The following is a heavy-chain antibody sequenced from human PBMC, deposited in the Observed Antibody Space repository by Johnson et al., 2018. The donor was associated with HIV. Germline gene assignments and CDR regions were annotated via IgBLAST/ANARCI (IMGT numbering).Heavy chain of an antibody. CDR3: AREVDAFDI. CDR2: IYSGGNT. Sequence: MQLVESGGGLVQPGGSLRLSCAASRFTVSSNYITWVRQAPGKGLEWVSVIYSGGNTYYADSVKGRFTISRDNAKNTLYLQMNSLTAEDTAVYYCAREVDAFDIWGQGTMVTVSS. J-gene: IGHJ3*02. V-gene: IGHV3-66*01. CDR1: RFTVSSNY.